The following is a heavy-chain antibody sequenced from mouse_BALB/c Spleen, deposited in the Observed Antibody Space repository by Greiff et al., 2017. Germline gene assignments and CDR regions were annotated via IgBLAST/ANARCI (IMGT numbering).Heavy chain of an antibody. CDR2: ISSGGSYT. Sequence: EVKLMESGGGLVKPGGSLKLSCAASGFTFSSYAMSWVRQTPEKRLEWVATISSGGSYTYYPDSVKGRFTISRDNAKNTLYLQMSSLRSEDTAMYYCAREGYYGNFDYWGQGTTLTVSS. V-gene: IGHV5-9-3*01. J-gene: IGHJ2*01. D-gene: IGHD2-1*01. CDR3: AREGYYGNFDY. CDR1: GFTFSSYA.